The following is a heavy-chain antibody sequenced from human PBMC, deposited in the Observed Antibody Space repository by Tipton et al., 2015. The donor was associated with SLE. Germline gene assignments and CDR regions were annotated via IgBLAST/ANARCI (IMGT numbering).Heavy chain of an antibody. J-gene: IGHJ4*02. CDR3: ARGPPFDY. Sequence: GLVKPSETLSLTCTVSGGSISSSSYYWSWIRQPPGKGLEWIGEINHSGSTNYNPSLKSRVTISVDTSKNQFSLKLSSVTAADTAVYYCARGPPFDYWGQGTLVTVSS. CDR1: GGSISSSSYY. CDR2: INHSGST. V-gene: IGHV4-39*07.